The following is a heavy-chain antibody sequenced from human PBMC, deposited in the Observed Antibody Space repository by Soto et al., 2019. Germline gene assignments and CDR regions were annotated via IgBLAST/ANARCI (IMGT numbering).Heavy chain of an antibody. CDR1: GFTFSSYG. V-gene: IGHV3-33*01. Sequence: GGSLRLSCAASGFTFSSYGMHWVRQAPGKGLEWVAVIWYDGSNKYYADSVKGRFTISRDNSKNTLYLQMNSLRAEDTAVYYCARGALSLLVIEYYFDYWGQGTLVTVSS. J-gene: IGHJ4*02. D-gene: IGHD3-9*01. CDR3: ARGALSLLVIEYYFDY. CDR2: IWYDGSNK.